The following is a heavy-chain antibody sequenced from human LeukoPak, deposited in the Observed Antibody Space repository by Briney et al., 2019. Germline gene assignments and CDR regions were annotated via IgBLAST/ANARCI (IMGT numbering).Heavy chain of an antibody. V-gene: IGHV3-33*01. J-gene: IGHJ4*02. CDR2: IWYDGSNK. CDR3: ARGTRGIVLAGEFFDY. Sequence: PGGSLRLSCAASGLTFSTYGMHWVRQAPGKGLEWVAVIWYDGSNKYYADSVKGRFTISRDNSKNTLYLQMNSLRAEDTAVYYCARGTRGIVLAGEFFDYWGQGTLVTVSS. CDR1: GLTFSTYG. D-gene: IGHD6-19*01.